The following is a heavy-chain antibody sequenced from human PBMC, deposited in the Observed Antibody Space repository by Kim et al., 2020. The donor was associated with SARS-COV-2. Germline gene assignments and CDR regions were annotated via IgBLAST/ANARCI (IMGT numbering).Heavy chain of an antibody. D-gene: IGHD5-12*01. CDR2: ISSSSSYI. J-gene: IGHJ6*02. V-gene: IGHV3-21*01. Sequence: GGSLRLSCAASGFTFSSYSMNWVRQAPGKGLEWVSSISSSSSYIYYADSVKGRFTISRDNAKNSLYLQMNSLRAEDTAVYYCARDFWDGWLPLESGMDVWGQGTTVTVSS. CDR3: ARDFWDGWLPLESGMDV. CDR1: GFTFSSYS.